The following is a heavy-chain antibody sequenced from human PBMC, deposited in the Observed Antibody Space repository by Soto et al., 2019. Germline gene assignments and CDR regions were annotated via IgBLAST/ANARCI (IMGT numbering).Heavy chain of an antibody. CDR1: GGSISSYY. V-gene: IGHV4-59*01. CDR2: IYYSGST. D-gene: IGHD5-18*01. CDR3: ARGDTAMVSTWAPPNDY. J-gene: IGHJ4*02. Sequence: PSETLSLTCTVSGGSISSYYWSWIRQPPGKGLEWIGYIYYSGSTNYNPSLKSRVTISVDTSKNQFSLKLSSVTAADTAVYYCARGDTAMVSTWAPPNDYWGQGTLVTVSS.